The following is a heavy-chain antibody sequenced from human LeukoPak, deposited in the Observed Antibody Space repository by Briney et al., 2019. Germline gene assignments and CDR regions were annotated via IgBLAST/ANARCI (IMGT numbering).Heavy chain of an antibody. V-gene: IGHV4-34*01. D-gene: IGHD3-22*01. CDR2: INHSGST. J-gene: IGHJ4*02. CDR3: ARYYDSSGYYYYFDY. Sequence: SETLSLTCAVYGVSFSGYYWSWIRQPPGKGLEWIGEINHSGSTNYNPSLKSRVTISVDTSKNQFSLKLSSVTAADTAVYYCARYYDSSGYYYYFDYWGQGTLVTVSS. CDR1: GVSFSGYY.